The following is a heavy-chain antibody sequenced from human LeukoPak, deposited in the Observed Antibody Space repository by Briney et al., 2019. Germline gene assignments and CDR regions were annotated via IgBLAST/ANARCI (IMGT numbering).Heavy chain of an antibody. CDR2: FYPGDSDT. CDR3: ARLDRADRGGASCSRGSGAFDI. J-gene: IGHJ3*02. D-gene: IGHD2-21*01. Sequence: GESLKTSCKASGYSFTTYWIGWVRQMPGKGLEWMGYFYPGDSDTRYSPSFQGQVTISADKSISTAYLQWSSLKASDTAMYYCARLDRADRGGASCSRGSGAFDIWGQGTMVTVSS. CDR1: GYSFTTYW. V-gene: IGHV5-51*01.